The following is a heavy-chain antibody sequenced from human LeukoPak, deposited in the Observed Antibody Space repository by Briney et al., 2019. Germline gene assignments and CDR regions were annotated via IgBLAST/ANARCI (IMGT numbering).Heavy chain of an antibody. Sequence: SGTLSLTCTVSGGSISSYYWSWIRQPPGKGLEWIAYISDIGSINYNPSLKSRVTMSLDTSKNQFSLKLSSVTAADTAVYYCAGHHPRNTVDFWGQGTLVTVSS. CDR2: ISDIGSI. J-gene: IGHJ4*02. CDR1: GGSISSYY. V-gene: IGHV4-59*08. CDR3: AGHHPRNTVDF. D-gene: IGHD2-8*02.